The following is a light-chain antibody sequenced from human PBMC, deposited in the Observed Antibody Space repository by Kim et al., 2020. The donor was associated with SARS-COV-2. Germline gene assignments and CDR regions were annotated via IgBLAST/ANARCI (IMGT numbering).Light chain of an antibody. CDR2: QDS. Sequence: YELTQPPSVSVSPGQTASITCSGDKLGDKYACWYQQKPGQSPVLVIYQDSKRPSGIPERFSGSNSGNTATLTISGTQAMDEADYYCQAWDSSIHVVFGG. CDR3: QAWDSSIHVV. CDR1: KLGDKY. J-gene: IGLJ2*01. V-gene: IGLV3-1*01.